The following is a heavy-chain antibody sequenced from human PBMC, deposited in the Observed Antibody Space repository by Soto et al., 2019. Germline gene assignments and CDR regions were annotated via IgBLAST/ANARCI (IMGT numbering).Heavy chain of an antibody. CDR1: GGSISSTGHY. D-gene: IGHD2-21*02. J-gene: IGHJ4*02. V-gene: IGHV4-39*02. CDR2: IYYAGSP. CDR3: ARLMGVVTVDY. Sequence: QLQLQESGPGLVKPSETLSLTCSVSGGSISSTGHYWGWIRQPQGKGLEWIGNIYYAGSPYYNPSLKSRVTISVDTSKNHFSLALTSVTAADTAVYYCARLMGVVTVDYWGQGALVTVSS.